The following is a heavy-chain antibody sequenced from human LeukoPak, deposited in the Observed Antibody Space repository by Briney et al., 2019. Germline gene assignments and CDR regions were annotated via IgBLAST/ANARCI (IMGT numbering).Heavy chain of an antibody. J-gene: IGHJ4*02. CDR1: GGSISSYY. V-gene: IGHV4-59*08. D-gene: IGHD3-22*01. CDR2: IYYFGST. Sequence: SETLSLTCTVSGGSISSYYWSWIRQPPGKGLEWIGNIYYFGSTNYNPSLKSRVTISIDTSKNQFSLKLNSVTAADTAVYYCARRRGDSSGYPRSYFDYWGQGTLVAASS. CDR3: ARRRGDSSGYPRSYFDY.